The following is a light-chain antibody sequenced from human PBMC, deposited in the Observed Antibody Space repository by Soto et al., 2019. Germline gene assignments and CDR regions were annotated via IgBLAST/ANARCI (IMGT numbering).Light chain of an antibody. CDR2: DVS. CDR3: SSYTSSSTLV. V-gene: IGLV2-14*01. Sequence: QSALTQPASVSGSPGQSITISCTGTSSDVGGYNYVSWYQQHPGKAPKLMIYDVSNRPSGVSNRFSGSKSGNKASLTISVLQAEDEAFYYCSSYTSSSTLVFGGVTKLTVL. J-gene: IGLJ2*01. CDR1: SSDVGGYNY.